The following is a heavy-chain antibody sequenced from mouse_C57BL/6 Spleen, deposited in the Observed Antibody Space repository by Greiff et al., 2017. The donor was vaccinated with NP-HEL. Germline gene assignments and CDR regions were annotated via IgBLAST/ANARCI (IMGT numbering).Heavy chain of an antibody. J-gene: IGHJ3*01. D-gene: IGHD4-1*01. Sequence: EVQLQQSGPELVKPGASVKISCKASGYTFTDYNMDWVKQSHGQSLEWIGDINPNNGGTIYNQKFKGKATLTVDKSSSTASMELRSLTSEDTAVYYCARRNWPAWFAYWGQGTLVTVSA. CDR2: INPNNGGT. V-gene: IGHV1-18*01. CDR3: ARRNWPAWFAY. CDR1: GYTFTDYN.